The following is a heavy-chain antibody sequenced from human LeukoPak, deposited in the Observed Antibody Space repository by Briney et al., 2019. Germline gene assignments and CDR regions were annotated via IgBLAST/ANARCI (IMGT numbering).Heavy chain of an antibody. CDR1: GGSFSGYY. J-gene: IGHJ4*02. CDR3: ARAPEDYFDY. V-gene: IGHV4-34*01. D-gene: IGHD1-14*01. CDR2: INHSGST. Sequence: PSETLSLTCAVYGGSFSGYYWSWIRQPPGKGLEWIGEINHSGSTNYNPSLKSRVTISVDTSKNQFSLKLSSVTAADTAVYYCARAPEDYFDYWGQGTLVTVSS.